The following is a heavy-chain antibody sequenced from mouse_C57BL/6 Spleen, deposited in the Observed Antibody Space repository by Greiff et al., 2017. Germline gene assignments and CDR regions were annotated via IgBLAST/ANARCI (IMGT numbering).Heavy chain of an antibody. CDR2: IRNKANGYTT. J-gene: IGHJ2*01. CDR1: GFTFTDYY. D-gene: IGHD2-4*01. CDR3: ARYWDYDGYFDY. V-gene: IGHV7-3*01. Sequence: EVQVVESGGGLVQPGGSLSLSCAASGFTFTDYYMSWVRQPPGKALEWLGFIRNKANGYTTEYSASVKGRFTISIDNSQSILYLQMKALRAEDSATYYCARYWDYDGYFDYWGQGTTLTVSS.